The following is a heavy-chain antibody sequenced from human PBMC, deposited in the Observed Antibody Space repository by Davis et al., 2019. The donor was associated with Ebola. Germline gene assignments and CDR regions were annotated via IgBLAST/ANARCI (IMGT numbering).Heavy chain of an antibody. CDR3: GRLDANDSNLSFYGVDV. Sequence: SETLSLTCTVSGDSISSYQWNWFRQSPGKGLEWIGNVHSSGRINYNPSLSSRVFISIDPSRNQFALRLTSVTSADTAVYFCGRLDANDSNLSFYGVDVWGRGTTVTVSS. CDR1: GDSISSYQ. V-gene: IGHV4-59*01. CDR2: VHSSGRI. J-gene: IGHJ6*04. D-gene: IGHD2-15*01.